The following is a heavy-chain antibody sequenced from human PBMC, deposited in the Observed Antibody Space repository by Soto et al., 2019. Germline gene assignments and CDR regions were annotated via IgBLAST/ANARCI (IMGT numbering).Heavy chain of an antibody. J-gene: IGHJ6*02. CDR2: ISSSSSYI. Sequence: EVQLVESGGCLVKPGGSLRLSCAASGFTFSSYSMNWVRQAPGKGLEWVSSISSSSSYIYYADSVKGRFTISRDNAKNSLYLQMNSLRAEDTAVYYCARAIENYYGMDVWGQGTTVTVSS. CDR3: ARAIENYYGMDV. CDR1: GFTFSSYS. V-gene: IGHV3-21*01.